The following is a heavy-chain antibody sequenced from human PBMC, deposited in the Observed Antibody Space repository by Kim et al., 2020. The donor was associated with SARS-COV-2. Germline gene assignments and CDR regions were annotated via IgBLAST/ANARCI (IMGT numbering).Heavy chain of an antibody. J-gene: IGHJ4*02. CDR3: ARSLYSSSWYGIGQLFDY. V-gene: IGHV4-34*01. CDR1: GGSFSGYY. Sequence: SETLSLTCAVYGGSFSGYYWSWIRQPPGKGLEWIGEINHSGSTNYNPSLKSRVTISVDTSKNQFSLKLSSVTAADTAVYYCARSLYSSSWYGIGQLFDYWGQGTLVTVSS. CDR2: INHSGST. D-gene: IGHD6-13*01.